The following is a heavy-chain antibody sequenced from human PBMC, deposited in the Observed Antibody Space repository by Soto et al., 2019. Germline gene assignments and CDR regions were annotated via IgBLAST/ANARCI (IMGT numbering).Heavy chain of an antibody. CDR3: VRDHIYAFDI. D-gene: IGHD2-21*01. V-gene: IGHV3-48*01. CDR2: ITISSHT. CDR1: GFTFSSYS. Sequence: GGSLRLSCAASGFTFSSYSMNWVRQAPGKGLEWISYITISSHTFHADSVRGRFTISRDNAKNSLFLQMNSLRGEDTAVYFCVRDHIYAFDIWGQGTVVTVSS. J-gene: IGHJ3*02.